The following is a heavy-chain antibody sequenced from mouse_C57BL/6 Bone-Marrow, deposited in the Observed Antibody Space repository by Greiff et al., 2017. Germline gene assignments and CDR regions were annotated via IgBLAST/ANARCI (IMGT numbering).Heavy chain of an antibody. D-gene: IGHD1-1*01. CDR2: IHPNSGST. J-gene: IGHJ3*01. CDR1: GYTFTSYW. CDR3: ARQGYYYGSSPWFAY. V-gene: IGHV1-64*01. Sequence: QVQLQQSGAELVKPGASVKLSCKASGYTFTSYWMHWVKQRPGQGLEWIGMIHPNSGSTNYNEKLKSKATLTVDKSSSTAYMQLSSLTSEDSAVYYCARQGYYYGSSPWFAYWGQGTLVTVSA.